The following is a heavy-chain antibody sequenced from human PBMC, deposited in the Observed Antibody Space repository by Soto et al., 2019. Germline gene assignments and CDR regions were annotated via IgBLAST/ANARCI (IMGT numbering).Heavy chain of an antibody. CDR2: IYSGGST. J-gene: IGHJ4*02. D-gene: IGHD2-2*01. CDR1: GFTVSSNY. CDR3: ARISCSSTSCHEYYFDY. V-gene: IGHV3-66*01. Sequence: EVQLVESGGGLVQPGGSLRLSCAASGFTVSSNYMSWVRQAPGQGLEWVSVIYSGGSTYYADSVKGRFTISRDNSKNTLYLQMNSLRAEDTAVYYCARISCSSTSCHEYYFDYWGQGTLVTVSS.